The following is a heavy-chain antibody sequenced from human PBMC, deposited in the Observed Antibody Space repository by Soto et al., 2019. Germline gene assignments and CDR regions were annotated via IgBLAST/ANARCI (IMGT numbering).Heavy chain of an antibody. Sequence: SETLSLTCAVSGGSVSSGGYSWSWIRQPPGKGLEWIGYIYHSGSTYYNPSLKSRVTISVDRSKNQFSLKLSSVTAADTAVYYCARVGRFLEYMDVWGQGTTVTVSS. CDR3: ARVGRFLEYMDV. D-gene: IGHD3-3*01. CDR2: IYHSGST. V-gene: IGHV4-30-2*01. J-gene: IGHJ6*02. CDR1: GGSVSSGGYS.